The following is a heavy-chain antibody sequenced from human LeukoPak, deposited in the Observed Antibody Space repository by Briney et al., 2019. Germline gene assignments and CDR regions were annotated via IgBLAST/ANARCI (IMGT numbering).Heavy chain of an antibody. V-gene: IGHV1-8*01. Sequence: ASVKVSCKASGYTFTSYDINWVRQATGQGLEWMGWMNPNSGNTGYAQKFQGRVTMTGNTSISTAYMELSSLRSEDTAVYYCARGGSGYCSGGSCYSDAFDIWGQGTMVTVSS. J-gene: IGHJ3*02. CDR2: MNPNSGNT. CDR3: ARGGSGYCSGGSCYSDAFDI. CDR1: GYTFTSYD. D-gene: IGHD2-15*01.